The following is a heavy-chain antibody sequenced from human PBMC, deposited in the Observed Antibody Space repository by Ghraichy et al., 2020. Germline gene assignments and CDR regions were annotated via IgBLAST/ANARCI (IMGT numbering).Heavy chain of an antibody. J-gene: IGHJ5*02. D-gene: IGHD1-26*01. CDR1: GYSFTSYW. Sequence: GESLNISCKGSGYSFTSYWIGWVRQMPGKGLECMGVIYPGDSDTRYSPSFQGHITISADKSISTAYLQWSSLKASDTAMYYCARLGGTTSNWFDPWGQGTLVTVSS. CDR3: ARLGGTTSNWFDP. CDR2: IYPGDSDT. V-gene: IGHV5-51*01.